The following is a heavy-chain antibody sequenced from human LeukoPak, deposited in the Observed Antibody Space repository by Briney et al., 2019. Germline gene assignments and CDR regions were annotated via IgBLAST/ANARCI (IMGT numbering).Heavy chain of an antibody. D-gene: IGHD3-22*01. Sequence: GGSLRLSCAASGFTFSNYAMSWLRQAPGKGLEWVSAISGSGGSTYYADYVKGRFTISRDNSKNTLYLQMNSLRAEDTAVYYCAKTRVMIVVLYYFDYWGQGTLVTVSS. V-gene: IGHV3-23*01. CDR2: ISGSGGST. CDR1: GFTFSNYA. CDR3: AKTRVMIVVLYYFDY. J-gene: IGHJ4*02.